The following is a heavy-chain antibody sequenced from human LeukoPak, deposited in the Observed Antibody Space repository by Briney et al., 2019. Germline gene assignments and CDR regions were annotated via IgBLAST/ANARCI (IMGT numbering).Heavy chain of an antibody. Sequence: PSETLSLTCAVYGGSFSGYYWSWIRQPPGKGLEWIGEINHSGSTYYNPSLKSRVAISVDTSKNQFSLKLSSVTAADTAVYYCARVGGPPIKYYYDSSGSYYFDYWGQGTLVTVSS. CDR3: ARVGGPPIKYYYDSSGSYYFDY. J-gene: IGHJ4*02. V-gene: IGHV4-34*01. D-gene: IGHD3-22*01. CDR2: INHSGST. CDR1: GGSFSGYY.